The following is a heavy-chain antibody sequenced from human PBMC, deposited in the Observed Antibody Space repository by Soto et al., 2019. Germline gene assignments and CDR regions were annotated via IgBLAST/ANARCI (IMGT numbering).Heavy chain of an antibody. CDR2: IIPIFGTA. D-gene: IGHD1-1*01. CDR3: ARIGDWNPHLIDY. CDR1: GGTFSSYA. Sequence: GASVKVSCKASGGTFSSYAISWVRQAPGQGLEWMGGIIPIFGTANYAQKFQGRVTITADESTSTAYMELSSLRSEDTAVYYCARIGDWNPHLIDYWGQGTLVTVSS. V-gene: IGHV1-69*13. J-gene: IGHJ4*02.